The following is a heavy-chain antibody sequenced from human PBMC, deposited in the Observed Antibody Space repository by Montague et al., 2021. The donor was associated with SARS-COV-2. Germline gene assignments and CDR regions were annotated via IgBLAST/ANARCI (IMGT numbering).Heavy chain of an antibody. D-gene: IGHD6-25*01. Sequence: SETLSLTCAVYGGSFSNFFWSWIRQSPGKGLEWIGEVSDSGGTTYNGFLKSRVLISRDMSRNQFSIQLRSVTAADTAVYYCARVNRGYWQYAGGLNWIDPWGPGTLVIVSS. J-gene: IGHJ5*02. CDR2: VSDSGGT. CDR1: GGSFSNFF. V-gene: IGHV4-34*01. CDR3: ARVNRGYWQYAGGLNWIDP.